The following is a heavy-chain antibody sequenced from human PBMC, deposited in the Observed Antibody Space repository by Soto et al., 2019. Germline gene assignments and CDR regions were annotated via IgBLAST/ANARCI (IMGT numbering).Heavy chain of an antibody. CDR1: GGSFSGYY. Sequence: PSETLSLTCAVYGGSFSGYYWSWIRQPPGKGLEWIGEINHSGSTNYNPSLKSRVTISVDTSKNQFSLKLSSVTAADTAVYYCARKNYRGNWNYVKPFDYWGQGTLVTVSS. V-gene: IGHV4-34*01. CDR3: ARKNYRGNWNYVKPFDY. D-gene: IGHD1-7*01. CDR2: INHSGST. J-gene: IGHJ4*02.